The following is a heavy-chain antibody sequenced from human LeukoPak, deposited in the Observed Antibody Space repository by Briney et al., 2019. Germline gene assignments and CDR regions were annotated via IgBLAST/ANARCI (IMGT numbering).Heavy chain of an antibody. CDR3: ARVAVAGTGDY. CDR1: GGSISSYY. D-gene: IGHD6-19*01. V-gene: IGHV4-59*01. Sequence: SETLSLTCTVSGGSISSYYWSWIRQPPGKGLEWIGYISYSGSTNYSPSLKSRVTISIETSKNQFSLKLSSVTAADAAVYYCARVAVAGTGDYWGQGTLVTVSS. CDR2: ISYSGST. J-gene: IGHJ4*02.